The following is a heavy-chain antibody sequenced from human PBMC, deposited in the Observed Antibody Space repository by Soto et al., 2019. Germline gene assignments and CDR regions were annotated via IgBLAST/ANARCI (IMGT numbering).Heavy chain of an antibody. D-gene: IGHD6-6*01. J-gene: IGHJ4*02. CDR1: GGTFSSYT. CDR3: AREGQLVPQFDY. Sequence: QVQLVQSGAEVKKPGSSVKVSCKASGGTFSSYTISRVRQAPGQGLEWMGRIIPILGIANYAQKFQGRVTITADKSTSTAYMELSSLRSEDTAMYYCAREGQLVPQFDYWGQGTLVTVSS. V-gene: IGHV1-69*08. CDR2: IIPILGIA.